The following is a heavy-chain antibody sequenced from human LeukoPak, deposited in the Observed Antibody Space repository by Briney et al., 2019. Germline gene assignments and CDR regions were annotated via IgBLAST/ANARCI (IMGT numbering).Heavy chain of an antibody. CDR3: ARDPGGYYDSSGYYSHVGYFDY. CDR1: GGSISSYY. Sequence: PSETLSLTCTVSGGSISSYYWSWIRQPPGKGLEWIGYIYYSGSTNYNPSLKSRVNISVDTSKNQFSLKLSSVTAADTAVYYCARDPGGYYDSSGYYSHVGYFDYWGQGTLVTVSS. V-gene: IGHV4-59*01. J-gene: IGHJ4*02. CDR2: IYYSGST. D-gene: IGHD3-22*01.